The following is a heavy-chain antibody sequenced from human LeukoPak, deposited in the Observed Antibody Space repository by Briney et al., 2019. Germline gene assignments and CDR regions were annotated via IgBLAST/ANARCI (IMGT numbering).Heavy chain of an antibody. CDR3: TREADPAFSASSSPDF. CDR2: IKTDGSIT. V-gene: IGHV3-74*01. CDR1: GFGFSNFW. Sequence: GGSLRLSCAASGFGFSNFWMHWVRDAPGKGLEWVSRIKTDGSITAHADCVKGRFTISRDNAKNTLYLHMNSLKGEDTATYFCTREADPAFSASSSPDFWGQGTPVTVS. J-gene: IGHJ4*02. D-gene: IGHD6-6*01.